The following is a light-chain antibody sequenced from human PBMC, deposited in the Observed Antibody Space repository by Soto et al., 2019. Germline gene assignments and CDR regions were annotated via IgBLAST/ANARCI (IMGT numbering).Light chain of an antibody. CDR2: DAS. CDR3: QQFDSLIT. Sequence: EIVLTQSPATLSLSPGERATLSCGASQRISNNYLAWYQQKPGLAPRLLIYDASNRAAGIPDRFSGSGSGTDFTLTISRLEPDDFAEYYCQQFDSLITFGGGTKVEIK. CDR1: QRISNNY. J-gene: IGKJ4*01. V-gene: IGKV3D-20*01.